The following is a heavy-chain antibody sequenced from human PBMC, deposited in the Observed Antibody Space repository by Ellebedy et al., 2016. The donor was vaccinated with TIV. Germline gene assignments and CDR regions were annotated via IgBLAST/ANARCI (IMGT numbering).Heavy chain of an antibody. Sequence: GESLKISCAASGLTFSSYGMHWVRQAPGKGLEWVAVIWYDGSNKYYADSVKGRFTISRDNSKNTLYLQMNSLRAEDTAVYYCARHAVGEGATLEYWGQGTLVTDSS. V-gene: IGHV3-33*01. CDR3: ARHAVGEGATLEY. CDR2: IWYDGSNK. CDR1: GLTFSSYG. J-gene: IGHJ4*02. D-gene: IGHD1-26*01.